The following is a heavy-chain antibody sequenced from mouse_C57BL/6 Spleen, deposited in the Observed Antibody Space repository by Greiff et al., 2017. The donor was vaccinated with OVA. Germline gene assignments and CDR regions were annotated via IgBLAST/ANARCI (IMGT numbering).Heavy chain of an antibody. V-gene: IGHV1-15*01. J-gene: IGHJ2*01. D-gene: IGHD1-1*02. CDR3: TGRVGRGG. CDR1: GYTFTDYE. CDR2: IDPETGGP. Sequence: QVQLKESGAELVRPGASVTLSCKASGYTFTDYEMHWVKPTPVHGLAWIGAIDPETGGPAYNQKFKGKALLTADKSSSTAYIELRSLTSEDSAVYYCTGRVGRGGWGQGTTLTVSS.